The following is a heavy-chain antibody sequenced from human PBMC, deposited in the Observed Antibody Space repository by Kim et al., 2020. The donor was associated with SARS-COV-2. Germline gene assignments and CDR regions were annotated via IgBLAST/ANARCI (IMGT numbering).Heavy chain of an antibody. Sequence: PSLKSRVTISVDTSKNQFSLKLSSVTAADTAVYYCARSGLRYFDWSWVGCWGQETLVTVSS. V-gene: IGHV4-31*02. D-gene: IGHD3-9*01. J-gene: IGHJ4*02. CDR3: ARSGLRYFDWSWVGC.